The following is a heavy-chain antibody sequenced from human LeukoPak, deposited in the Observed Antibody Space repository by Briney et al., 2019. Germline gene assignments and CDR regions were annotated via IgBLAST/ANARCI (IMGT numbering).Heavy chain of an antibody. CDR2: FDPEDGET. D-gene: IGHD6-19*01. CDR1: GYTLTELS. V-gene: IGHV1-24*01. CDR3: ATWGSSGWYYFDY. J-gene: IGHJ4*02. Sequence: ASVKASCKVSGYTLTELSMHWVRQAPGKGLEWMGGFDPEDGETIYAQKFQGRVTMTEDTSTDTAYMELSSLRSEDTAVYYCATWGSSGWYYFDYWGQGTLVTVSS.